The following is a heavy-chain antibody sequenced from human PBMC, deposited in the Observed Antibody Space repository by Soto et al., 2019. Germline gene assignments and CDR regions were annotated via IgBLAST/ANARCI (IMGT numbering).Heavy chain of an antibody. CDR1: GFTFSSYA. V-gene: IGHV3-23*01. D-gene: IGHD6-19*01. J-gene: IGHJ1*01. CDR2: ISGSGDST. Sequence: GGSLRLSCAASGFTFSSYAMSWVRQAPGKGLEWVSGISGSGDSTYYADSVKGRFTISRDNSKNTLYLQMNSLKAEDTAVYYCAKGVPGIAVAGTGYFQHWGQGTLVTVSS. CDR3: AKGVPGIAVAGTGYFQH.